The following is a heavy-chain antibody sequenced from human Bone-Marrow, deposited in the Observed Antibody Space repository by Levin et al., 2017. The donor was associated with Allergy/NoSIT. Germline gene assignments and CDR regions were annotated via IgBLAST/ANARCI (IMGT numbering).Heavy chain of an antibody. CDR1: GFTFSGSA. CDR2: IRSKANSYAT. J-gene: IGHJ6*03. D-gene: IGHD3-10*01. Sequence: GESLKISCAASGFTFSGSAMHWVRQASGKGLEWVGRIRSKANSYATAYAASVKGRFTISRDDSKNTAYLQMNSLKTEDTAVYYCTSHRDYGSGSYYYYYYMDVWGKGTTVTVSS. CDR3: TSHRDYGSGSYYYYYYMDV. V-gene: IGHV3-73*01.